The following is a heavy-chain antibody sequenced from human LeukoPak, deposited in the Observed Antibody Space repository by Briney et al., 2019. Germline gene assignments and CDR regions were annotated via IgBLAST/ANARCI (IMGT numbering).Heavy chain of an antibody. V-gene: IGHV4-59*02. J-gene: IGHJ4*02. CDR3: SEGYFEPFDH. Sequence: SETLSLTCVVAGASVSSSHWNWIRQLQGKGLEWIGCLSYTGKTDYNPSLASRVTISLGTSKNQVSLKLRSVTAADTAVYYCSEGYFEPFDHWGQGTLVTVSS. CDR2: LSYTGKT. D-gene: IGHD2/OR15-2a*01. CDR1: GASVSSSH.